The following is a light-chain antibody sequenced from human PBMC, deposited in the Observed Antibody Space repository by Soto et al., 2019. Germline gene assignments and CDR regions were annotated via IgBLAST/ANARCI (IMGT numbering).Light chain of an antibody. CDR2: VNN. CDR3: ATWYGNRESHV. CDR1: TRNIGDHT. Sequence: QSVLTQPPSVSGTPGQRVTLSCSGSTRNIGDHTVTWYQLLPGTAPKDLVYVNNKRPSWVPDQFSGSKSGTSASLAISGLQSEDEADYYCATWYGNRESHVFGTGTKLTVL. V-gene: IGLV1-44*01. J-gene: IGLJ1*01.